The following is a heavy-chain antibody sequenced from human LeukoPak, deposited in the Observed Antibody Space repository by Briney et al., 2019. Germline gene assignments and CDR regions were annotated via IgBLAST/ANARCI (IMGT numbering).Heavy chain of an antibody. J-gene: IGHJ4*02. CDR1: GGSVSSGSYY. V-gene: IGHV4-61*01. Sequence: PSETLSLTCTVSGGSVSSGSYYWSWIRQPPGKGLEWIGYIYYSGSTNYNPSLKSRVTISVDTSKNQFSLKLSSVTAADTAVYYCARAGTMVRRVIEFFDYWGQGTLVTVSS. D-gene: IGHD3-10*01. CDR3: ARAGTMVRRVIEFFDY. CDR2: IYYSGST.